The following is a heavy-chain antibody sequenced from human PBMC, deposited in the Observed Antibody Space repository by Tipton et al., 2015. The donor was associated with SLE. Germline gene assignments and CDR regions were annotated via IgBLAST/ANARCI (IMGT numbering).Heavy chain of an antibody. Sequence: TLSLTCTVSGGSISSYYWSWIRQPPGKGLEWIGYIYYSGRTNYNPSLKSRVTISVDTSKNQFSLKLSSVTAADTAVYYCARGEYSYDYVPSLNYYYMDVWGKGTTVTVSS. CDR1: GGSISSYY. CDR2: IYYSGRT. D-gene: IGHD5-18*01. CDR3: ARGEYSYDYVPSLNYYYMDV. J-gene: IGHJ6*03. V-gene: IGHV4-59*01.